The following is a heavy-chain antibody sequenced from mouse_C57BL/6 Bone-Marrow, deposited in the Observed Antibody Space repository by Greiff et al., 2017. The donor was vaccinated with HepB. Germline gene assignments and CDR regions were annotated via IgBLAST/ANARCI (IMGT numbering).Heavy chain of an antibody. J-gene: IGHJ2*01. CDR2: ISYDGSN. D-gene: IGHD2-3*01. CDR1: GYSITSGYY. CDR3: ARRGYGYYGY. Sequence: DVKLQESGPGLVKPSQSLSLTCSVTGYSITSGYYWNWIRQFPGNKLEWMGYISYDGSNNYNPSLKNRISITRDTSKNQFFLKLNSVTTEDTATYYCARRGYGYYGYWGQGTTLTVSS. V-gene: IGHV3-6*01.